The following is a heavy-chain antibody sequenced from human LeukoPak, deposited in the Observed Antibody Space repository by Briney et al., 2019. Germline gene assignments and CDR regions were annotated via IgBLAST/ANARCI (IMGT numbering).Heavy chain of an antibody. D-gene: IGHD6-19*01. J-gene: IGHJ5*02. CDR1: GGSITSYY. Sequence: SETLSLTCTVSGGSITSYYWSWIRQPPGKGLEGIGYFYYSGSTNYNPSLKSRVTISVDTSKNQCSLKLSSVTAADTAVYYCARDHRRDYSSGWWVWFDPWGQGTLVTVSS. V-gene: IGHV4-59*13. CDR2: FYYSGST. CDR3: ARDHRRDYSSGWWVWFDP.